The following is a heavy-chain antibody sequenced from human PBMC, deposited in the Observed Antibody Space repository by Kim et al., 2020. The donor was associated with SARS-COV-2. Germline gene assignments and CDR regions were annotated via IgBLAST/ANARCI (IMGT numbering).Heavy chain of an antibody. D-gene: IGHD6-19*01. Sequence: GGSLRLSCAASGFTFSSYTMNWVRQAPGKGLEWVSSITSSSRYIYYADSLKGRFTISRDNAKNSLYLQMNSLRAEDTAAYYCSRTAGHSSGWVFDYWGQG. V-gene: IGHV3-21*01. CDR1: GFTFSSYT. CDR2: ITSSSRYI. CDR3: SRTAGHSSGWVFDY. J-gene: IGHJ4*02.